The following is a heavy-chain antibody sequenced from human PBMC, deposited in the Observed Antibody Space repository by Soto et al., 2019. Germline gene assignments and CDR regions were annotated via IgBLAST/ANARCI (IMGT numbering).Heavy chain of an antibody. J-gene: IGHJ6*02. D-gene: IGHD2-8*01. V-gene: IGHV3-23*01. Sequence: EIQLLESGGGLAQRGGSLRLSCAASGFSVSDYAMSWVRQAPGKGLEWVSSISGSGDGTYYGDSVKGRFTLSRDTSQKTLYLQMNNLRGEDTAVYFCTKSRRSVLMVYGFGGMEVWGRGTTVTVSS. CDR2: ISGSGDGT. CDR1: GFSVSDYA. CDR3: TKSRRSVLMVYGFGGMEV.